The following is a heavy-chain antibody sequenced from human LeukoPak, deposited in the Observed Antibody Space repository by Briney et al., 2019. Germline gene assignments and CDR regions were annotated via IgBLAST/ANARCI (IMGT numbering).Heavy chain of an antibody. Sequence: GGSLRLSCAASGFTFSSYSMNWVRQAPGKGLEWVSSISSSSSYIYYADSVKGRFTISRDNAKNSLYLQMNSLRAEDTAVYYCATSMTTVVSFDYWGQGTLVTVSS. CDR2: ISSSSSYI. V-gene: IGHV3-21*01. CDR1: GFTFSSYS. CDR3: ATSMTTVVSFDY. D-gene: IGHD4-23*01. J-gene: IGHJ4*02.